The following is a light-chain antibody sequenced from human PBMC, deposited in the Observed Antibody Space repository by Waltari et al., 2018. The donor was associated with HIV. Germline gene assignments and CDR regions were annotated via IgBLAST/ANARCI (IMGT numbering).Light chain of an antibody. CDR2: GAS. J-gene: IGKJ2*01. CDR1: QSISRY. V-gene: IGKV1-39*01. CDR3: QHTFNAPRS. Sequence: DIQMTQSPSSLSASVGDRVTITCRASQSISRYLVWYQQKTGKAPKLLIYGASSLQRGVPSRFSGSGSVTDFTLTISSLQPEDFATDYCQHTFNAPRSVGQGTKLEIK.